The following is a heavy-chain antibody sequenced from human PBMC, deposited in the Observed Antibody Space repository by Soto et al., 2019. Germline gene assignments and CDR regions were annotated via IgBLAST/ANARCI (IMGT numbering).Heavy chain of an antibody. CDR1: GFTFSSYG. Sequence: GALRLSCAASGFTFSSYGMHWVRQAPGKGLEWVAVISYDGSNKYYADSVKGRFTISRDNAKNSLYLQMNSLRAEDTAVYYCARERDFDYWGQGTLVTVSS. CDR3: ARERDFDY. V-gene: IGHV3-30*03. CDR2: ISYDGSNK. J-gene: IGHJ4*02.